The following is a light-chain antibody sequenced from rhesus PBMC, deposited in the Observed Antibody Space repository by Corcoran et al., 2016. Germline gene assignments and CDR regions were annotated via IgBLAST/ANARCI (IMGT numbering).Light chain of an antibody. CDR2: KAS. Sequence: DIQMTQSPSSLSASVGDRVTITCRASENVNNYLNWYQPKPGKAPKLLNYKASTLQSGVPSRFSGSGSGTDYTLTISSLQPEDVATYYCQQHNSYPRTFGQGTKVEIK. J-gene: IGKJ1*01. CDR1: ENVNNY. CDR3: QQHNSYPRT. V-gene: IGKV1-74*01.